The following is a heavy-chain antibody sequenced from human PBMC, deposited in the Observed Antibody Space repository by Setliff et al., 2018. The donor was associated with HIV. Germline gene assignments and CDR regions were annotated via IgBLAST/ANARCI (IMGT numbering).Heavy chain of an antibody. V-gene: IGHV4-39*07. CDR1: GGSISGDNYY. Sequence: KPSETLSLTCKVSGGSISGDNYYWGWIRQPPGKGLEWIGDIYHSGSSNYNPSLKTRVTISVDKSKNQFSLKLTSVTAADTAIYYCARHTAVNVSPSGMGYYYIDVWAKGTSVTVSS. CDR2: IYHSGSS. J-gene: IGHJ6*03. CDR3: ARHTAVNVSPSGMGYYYIDV. D-gene: IGHD2-8*01.